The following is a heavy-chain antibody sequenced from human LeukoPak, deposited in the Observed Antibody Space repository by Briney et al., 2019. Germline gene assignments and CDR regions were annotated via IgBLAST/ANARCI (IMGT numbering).Heavy chain of an antibody. CDR2: IWYDGSNK. V-gene: IGHV3-33*01. CDR1: GFTLSSYG. D-gene: IGHD3-9*01. CDR3: AREKYDILTGYYFDY. J-gene: IGHJ4*02. Sequence: GGSLRLSCAASGFTLSSYGMHWVRQAPGKGLEWVAVIWYDGSNKYYADSVKGRFTISRDNSKNTLYLQMNSLRAEDTAVYYCAREKYDILTGYYFDYWGQGTLVTVSS.